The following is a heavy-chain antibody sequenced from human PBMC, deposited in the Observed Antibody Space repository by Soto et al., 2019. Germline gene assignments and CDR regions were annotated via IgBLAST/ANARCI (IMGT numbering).Heavy chain of an antibody. D-gene: IGHD3-10*01. J-gene: IGHJ3*02. Sequence: QVQLQESGPGLVKPSQTLSLTCTVSGGSISSGGYYWSWIRQHPGKGLEWIGYIYYSGSTYYNPSLKSRFTISVDTSKNQFSRKLSSVTAADTAVYYCASDRITMVRGERGAFDIWGQGTMVTVSS. CDR3: ASDRITMVRGERGAFDI. CDR2: IYYSGST. CDR1: GGSISSGGYY. V-gene: IGHV4-31*03.